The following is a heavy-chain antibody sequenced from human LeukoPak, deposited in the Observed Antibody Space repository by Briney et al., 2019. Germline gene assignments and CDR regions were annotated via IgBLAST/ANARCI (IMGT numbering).Heavy chain of an antibody. V-gene: IGHV3-7*03. CDR3: ARHRGYCSSMNCYLDY. D-gene: IGHD2-2*01. J-gene: IGHJ4*02. CDR1: GFTFSSYW. Sequence: GGSLRLSCEASGFTFSSYWMSWVRQAPGKGLEWVANIKQDGSEKYYVDSVKGRCTISRDNAKNSLYLQMNSLKASDTAMYYCARHRGYCSSMNCYLDYWGQGTLVTVSS. CDR2: IKQDGSEK.